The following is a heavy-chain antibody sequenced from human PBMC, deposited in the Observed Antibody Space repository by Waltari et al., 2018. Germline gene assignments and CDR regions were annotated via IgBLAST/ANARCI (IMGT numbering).Heavy chain of an antibody. V-gene: IGHV4-39*07. CDR2: IYYSGST. Sequence: QVQLQESGPGLVKPSETLSLTCTVSGGSLSSSSYYWGWIRQPPGKGLEWIGSIYYSGSTYYNPSLKSRVTISVDTSKNQFSLKLSSVTAADTAMYYCARRVVVVAATRGEFDYWGQGTLVTVSS. CDR3: ARRVVVVAATRGEFDY. CDR1: GGSLSSSSYY. J-gene: IGHJ4*02. D-gene: IGHD2-15*01.